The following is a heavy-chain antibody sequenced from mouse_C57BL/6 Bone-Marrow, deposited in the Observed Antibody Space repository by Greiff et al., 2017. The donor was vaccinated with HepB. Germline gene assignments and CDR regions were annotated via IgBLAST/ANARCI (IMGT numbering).Heavy chain of an antibody. CDR3: ARDALTGPYWYFDV. CDR1: GFTFSSYA. V-gene: IGHV5-4*01. CDR2: ISDGGSYT. J-gene: IGHJ1*03. D-gene: IGHD4-1*01. Sequence: EVKVVESGGGLVKPGGSLKLSCAASGFTFSSYAMSWVRQTPEKRLEWVATISDGGSYTYYPDNVKGRFTISRDNAKNNLYLQMSHLKSEDTAMYYCARDALTGPYWYFDVWGTGTTVTVSS.